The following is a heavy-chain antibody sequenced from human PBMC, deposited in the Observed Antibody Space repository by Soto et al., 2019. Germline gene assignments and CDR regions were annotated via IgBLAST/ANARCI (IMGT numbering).Heavy chain of an antibody. Sequence: EVQLLESGGGLVQPGGSLRLSCAASGFTFSNYVMTWVRQAPGTGLEWVSSIDGSGGTIYYADSGEGRFTISRDNSKNTLYLQMNSLRAEDTAVYYCAKYKLGATSNLDYCGQGTLVTVSS. V-gene: IGHV3-23*01. D-gene: IGHD1-26*01. J-gene: IGHJ4*02. CDR2: IDGSGGTI. CDR3: AKYKLGATSNLDY. CDR1: GFTFSNYV.